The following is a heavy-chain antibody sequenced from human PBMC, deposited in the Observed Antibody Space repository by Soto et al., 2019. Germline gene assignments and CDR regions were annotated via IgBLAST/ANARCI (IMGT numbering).Heavy chain of an antibody. CDR1: GFAFSRFP. J-gene: IGHJ4*02. CDR2: IDPDGSDT. V-gene: IGHV3-74*01. D-gene: IGHD3-3*01. CDR3: ATRAWTFAY. Sequence: PGGSLRLSCAASGFAFSRFPMHWVRQAPGKGLVWVSRIDPDGSDTTYADSVKGRFTISRDNAKNIVYLQMSSLRAEDTALYYCATRAWTFAYWGQGTLVTVSS.